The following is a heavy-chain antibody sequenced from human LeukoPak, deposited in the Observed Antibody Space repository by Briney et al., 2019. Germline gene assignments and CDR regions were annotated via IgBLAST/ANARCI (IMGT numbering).Heavy chain of an antibody. CDR2: ISGSGGST. V-gene: IGHV3-23*01. Sequence: PGGSLRLSCAASGFTFSSYAMSWVRQAPGKGLEWVSAISGSGGSTYYADSVKGRFTISRDNSKNTLYLQMNSLRAEDTAVYYCARGTYIAAGTPNDYYYYGMDVWGQGTRSPSP. J-gene: IGHJ6*02. CDR3: ARGTYIAAGTPNDYYYYGMDV. CDR1: GFTFSSYA. D-gene: IGHD6-13*01.